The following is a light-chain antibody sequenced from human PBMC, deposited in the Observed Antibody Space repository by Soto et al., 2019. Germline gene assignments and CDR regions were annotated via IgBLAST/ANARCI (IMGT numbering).Light chain of an antibody. CDR3: QQYNSYLT. J-gene: IGKJ5*01. Sequence: DILMTQSPSTLSASVGDRVTITYRASQSINRWLAWYQQKPGKAPKLLIYDASSLESGVPSRFSGSGSGTEFTLTISSLQPDDFATYYCQQYNSYLTFGQGTRLEIK. V-gene: IGKV1-5*01. CDR1: QSINRW. CDR2: DAS.